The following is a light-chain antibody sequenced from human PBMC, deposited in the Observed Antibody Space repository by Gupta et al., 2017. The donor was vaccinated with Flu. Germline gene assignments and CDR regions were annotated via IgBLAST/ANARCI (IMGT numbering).Light chain of an antibody. CDR1: QSLVYKNGITY. V-gene: IGKV2-30*01. CDR2: EVS. Sequence: DVVMTQSPLSLPVTLGQPASISCRSSQSLVYKNGITYLNWVQQRPGQSPRRIIYEVSTRDSGGTDRFSSSGEFTHFRRKLRSGEVAAGGGYYGRRCTQGWTSGQGTRLEI. CDR3: RRCTQGWT. J-gene: IGKJ2*02.